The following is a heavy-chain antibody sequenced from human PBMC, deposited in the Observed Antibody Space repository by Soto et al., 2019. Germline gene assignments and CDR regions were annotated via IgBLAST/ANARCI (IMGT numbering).Heavy chain of an antibody. CDR1: GGSISSGGYY. J-gene: IGHJ6*02. CDR2: IYYSGST. CDR3: AGSYSSSSLAYYYYGMDV. D-gene: IGHD6-6*01. Sequence: SETLSLTCTVSGGSISSGGYYWSWIRQHPGKGLEWIGYIYYSGSTYYNPSLKSRVTISVDTSKNQFSLKLSSVTAADTAVYYCAGSYSSSSLAYYYYGMDVWGQGTTVTVSS. V-gene: IGHV4-31*03.